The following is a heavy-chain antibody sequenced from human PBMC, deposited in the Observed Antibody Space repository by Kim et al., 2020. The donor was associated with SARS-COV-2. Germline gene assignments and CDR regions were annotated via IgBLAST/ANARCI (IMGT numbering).Heavy chain of an antibody. V-gene: IGHV1-69*04. CDR2: IIPILGIA. D-gene: IGHD4-17*01. CDR3: ASYVVNGDYGSPDAFDI. CDR1: GGTFSSYA. J-gene: IGHJ3*02. Sequence: SVKVSCKASGGTFSSYAISWVRQAPGQGLEWMGRIIPILGIANYAQKFQGRVTITADKSTSTAYMELSSLRSEDTAVYYFASYVVNGDYGSPDAFDIWGQGTMVTVSS.